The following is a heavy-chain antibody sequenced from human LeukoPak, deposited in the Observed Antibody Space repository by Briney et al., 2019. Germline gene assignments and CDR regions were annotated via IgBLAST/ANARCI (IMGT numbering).Heavy chain of an antibody. J-gene: IGHJ4*02. D-gene: IGHD3-9*01. V-gene: IGHV3-33*01. CDR2: IWYDGSNK. CDR3: ARGYDILTGYYIGSIDY. Sequence: GRSQRLSCAASGFTFSSYGMHWVRQAPGKGLEWVAVIWYDGSNKYYADSVKGRFTISRDNSKNTLYLQMNSLRAEDTAVYYCARGYDILTGYYIGSIDYWGQGTLVTVSS. CDR1: GFTFSSYG.